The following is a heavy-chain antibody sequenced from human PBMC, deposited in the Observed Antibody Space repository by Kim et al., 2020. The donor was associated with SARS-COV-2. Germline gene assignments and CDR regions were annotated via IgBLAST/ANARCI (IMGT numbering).Heavy chain of an antibody. J-gene: IGHJ4*02. CDR2: IYPGDSDT. CDR3: ARLLLGYYDSSGPGY. V-gene: IGHV5-51*01. D-gene: IGHD3-22*01. Sequence: GESLKISCKGSGYSFTSYWIGWVRQMPGKGLEWMGIIYPGDSDTRYSPSFQGQVTISADKSISTAYLQWSSLKASDTAMYYCARLLLGYYDSSGPGYWGQGTLVTVSS. CDR1: GYSFTSYW.